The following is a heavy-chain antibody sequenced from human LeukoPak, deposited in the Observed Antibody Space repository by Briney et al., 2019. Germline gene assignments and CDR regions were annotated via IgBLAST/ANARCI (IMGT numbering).Heavy chain of an antibody. Sequence: RASVKVSYKASGYTFTSYYMHWVRQAPGQGLEWMEIINPSGGSTSYAQKFQGRVTMTRDTSTSTVYMELSSLRSEDTAVYYCASAPEYSSGWILFDYWGQGTLVTVSS. V-gene: IGHV1-46*01. D-gene: IGHD6-19*01. CDR1: GYTFTSYY. CDR3: ASAPEYSSGWILFDY. J-gene: IGHJ4*02. CDR2: INPSGGST.